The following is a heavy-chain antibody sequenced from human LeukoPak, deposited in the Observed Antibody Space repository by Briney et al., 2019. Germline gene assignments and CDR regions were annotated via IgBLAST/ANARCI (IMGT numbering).Heavy chain of an antibody. V-gene: IGHV3-74*01. CDR1: GFAFSTNW. CDR3: VRGQATAWGLDY. D-gene: IGHD6-13*01. Sequence: GGSLRLSCAASGFAFSTNWVHWVRQAPGEGLVWVSHISTDARTITYADFVKGRFTISRDNAKNTLYLQMNSLRAEDTALYYCVRGQATAWGLDYWGQGTLVTVSS. J-gene: IGHJ4*02. CDR2: ISTDARTI.